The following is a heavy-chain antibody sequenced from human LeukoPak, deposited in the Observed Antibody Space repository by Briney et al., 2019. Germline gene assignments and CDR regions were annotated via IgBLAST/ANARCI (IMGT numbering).Heavy chain of an antibody. J-gene: IGHJ6*03. CDR1: GFTFNNYA. V-gene: IGHV3-23*01. Sequence: GGSLRLSCAASGFTFNNYAMSWVRQAPGKGLEWVSTISGYGGSTYHADSVKGRFTISRDNAKNSLYLQMNSLRAEDTAVYYCARVSSGPYYYYYMDVWGKGTTVTVSS. CDR2: ISGYGGST. D-gene: IGHD6-19*01. CDR3: ARVSSGPYYYYYMDV.